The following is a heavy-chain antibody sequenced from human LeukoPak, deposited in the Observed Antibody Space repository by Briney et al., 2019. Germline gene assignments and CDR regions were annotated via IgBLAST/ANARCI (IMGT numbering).Heavy chain of an antibody. V-gene: IGHV4-59*08. Sequence: SETLSLTCTVSGGSVSSYYWSWIRQSPGKGLEWIGYIYSSGSSNYNPSLNSRVTISVDTSKSQFSLELSSVTAADTAVYFCARHDYYYYYMDVWGKGTTVTVSS. CDR1: GGSVSSYY. CDR2: IYSSGSS. CDR3: ARHDYYYYYMDV. J-gene: IGHJ6*03.